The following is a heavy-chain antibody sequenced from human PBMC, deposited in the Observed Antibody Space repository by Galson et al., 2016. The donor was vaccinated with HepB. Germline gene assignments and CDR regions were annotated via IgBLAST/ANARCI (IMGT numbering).Heavy chain of an antibody. D-gene: IGHD3-10*01. V-gene: IGHV3-11*05. CDR3: ARDMAMIRGIISPFDY. J-gene: IGHJ4*02. Sequence: TNYADSVKGRFTISRDNANLYLRMNSLRVEDTAVYYCARDMAMIRGIISPFDYWGQGTLVTVSS. CDR2: T.